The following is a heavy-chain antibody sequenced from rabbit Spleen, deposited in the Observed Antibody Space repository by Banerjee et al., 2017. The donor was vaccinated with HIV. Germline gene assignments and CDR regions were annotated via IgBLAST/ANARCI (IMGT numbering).Heavy chain of an antibody. D-gene: IGHD1-1*01. V-gene: IGHV1S45*01. CDR2: IAGGATGFT. CDR3: TKVSDGNYGL. J-gene: IGHJ4*01. Sequence: QEQLVESGGGLVKPGASLTLTCKASGFSFSNKAVMCWVRQAPGKGLEWISCIAGGATGFTYSATWAKGRFTCSKTSSTTVTLQSTSLTVADTATYFCTKVSDGNYGLWGPGTLVTVS. CDR1: GFSFSNKAV.